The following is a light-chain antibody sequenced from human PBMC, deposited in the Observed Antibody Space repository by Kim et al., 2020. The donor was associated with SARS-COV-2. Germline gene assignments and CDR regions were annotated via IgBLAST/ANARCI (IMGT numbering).Light chain of an antibody. CDR3: QQPYSYPLT. V-gene: IGKV1-9*01. CDR2: DAS. Sequence: IQLTQSPSSLSASVGDRVTITCRASEGIRTSLAWYQQKPGKAPNLLIYDASSLQSGVSSRFSGSASGTDFTLTISSLQPEDFATYYCQQPYSYPLTFGGGTQVDIK. CDR1: EGIRTS. J-gene: IGKJ4*01.